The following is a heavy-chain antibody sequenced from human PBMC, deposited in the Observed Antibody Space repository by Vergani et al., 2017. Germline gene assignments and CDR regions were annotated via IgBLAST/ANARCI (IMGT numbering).Heavy chain of an antibody. V-gene: IGHV3-66*02. CDR1: GFTVSSNY. D-gene: IGHD4-23*01. CDR3: ARDHYGGNSGSDY. Sequence: EVQLVESGGGLVQPGGSLRLSCAASGFTVSSNYMSWVPQAPGKGLEWVSVIYSGGSTYYADSVKGRFTISRDNSKNTLYLQMNSLRAEDTAVYYCARDHYGGNSGSDYWGQGTLVTVSS. CDR2: IYSGGST. J-gene: IGHJ4*02.